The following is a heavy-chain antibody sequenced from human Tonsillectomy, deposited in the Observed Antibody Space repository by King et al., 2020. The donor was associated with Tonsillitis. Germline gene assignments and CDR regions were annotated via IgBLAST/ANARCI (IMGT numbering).Heavy chain of an antibody. V-gene: IGHV3-33*08. J-gene: IGHJ3*02. D-gene: IGHD3-10*01. CDR2: IWFDGSNK. Sequence: VQLVESGGGVVQPGRSLILSWSASGFSFSIHGMHWVRQAPGKGLEWVAVIWFDGSNKYYADTVKGRFSIARDNSQNTLYLQMNSLRAEDTAVYYLSGGSGSPTADAFDIWGQGTMVTVSS. CDR1: GFSFSIHG. CDR3: SGGSGSPTADAFDI.